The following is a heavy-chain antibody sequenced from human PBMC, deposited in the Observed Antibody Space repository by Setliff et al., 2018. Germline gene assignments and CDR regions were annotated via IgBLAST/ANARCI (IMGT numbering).Heavy chain of an antibody. CDR1: GYTFTSYG. Sequence: ASVKVSCKASGYTFTSYGISWVRQAPGQGLVWMGWISAYNGNTNYAQKLQGRVTMTTDTSTSTAYMELRSLRSDDTAVYYCARDVGTSSFEVATMIVVAATDAFDIWGQGTMVTVSS. J-gene: IGHJ3*02. D-gene: IGHD3-22*01. CDR3: ARDVGTSSFEVATMIVVAATDAFDI. V-gene: IGHV1-18*01. CDR2: ISAYNGNT.